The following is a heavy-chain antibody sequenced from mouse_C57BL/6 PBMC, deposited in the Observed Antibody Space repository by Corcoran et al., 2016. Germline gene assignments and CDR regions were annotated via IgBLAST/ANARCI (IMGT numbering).Heavy chain of an antibody. CDR2: INPNNGGT. J-gene: IGHJ2*01. Sequence: EVQLQQSGPELVKPGASVKISCKASGYTFTDYYMNWVKQSHGKSLEWIGDINPNNGGTSYNQKFKGKATLTVDKSSSTAYMELRSLTSEDSAVYYCARSPNWHFDYWGQGTTLTVSS. CDR3: ARSPNWHFDY. D-gene: IGHD4-1*01. CDR1: GYTFTDYY. V-gene: IGHV1-26*01.